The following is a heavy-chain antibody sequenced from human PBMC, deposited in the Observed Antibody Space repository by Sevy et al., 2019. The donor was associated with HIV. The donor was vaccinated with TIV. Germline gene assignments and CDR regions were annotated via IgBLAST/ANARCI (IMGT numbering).Heavy chain of an antibody. V-gene: IGHV7-4-1*02. Sequence: ASVKVSCKASGYTFTSYAMNWVRQAPGQGLEWMGWINTSTGNPTYAQGFTGRFVFSLDTSVSTAYLQISSLKAEDTAVYYCATSTTGSSSLSAFDYWGQGTLVTVSS. J-gene: IGHJ4*02. CDR3: ATSTTGSSSLSAFDY. CDR2: INTSTGNP. D-gene: IGHD4-17*01. CDR1: GYTFTSYA.